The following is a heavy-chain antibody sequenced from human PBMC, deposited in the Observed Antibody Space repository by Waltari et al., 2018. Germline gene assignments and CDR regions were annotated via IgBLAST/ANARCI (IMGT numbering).Heavy chain of an antibody. CDR1: GFTFSSYA. CDR3: AKDFGDGIAVAVDYFDY. V-gene: IGHV3-23*03. J-gene: IGHJ4*02. CDR2: IYSGGSST. D-gene: IGHD6-19*01. Sequence: EVQLLESGGGLVQPGGSLRLSCAASGFTFSSYAMSWVRQAPGTGLEWVSVIYSGGSSTYYADSVKGRFTISRDNSKNTLYLQMNSLRAEDTAVYYCAKDFGDGIAVAVDYFDYWGQGTLVTVSS.